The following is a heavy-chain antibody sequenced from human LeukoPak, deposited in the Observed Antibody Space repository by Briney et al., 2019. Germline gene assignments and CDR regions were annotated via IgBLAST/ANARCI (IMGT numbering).Heavy chain of an antibody. CDR2: INHGGST. J-gene: IGHJ4*02. V-gene: IGHV4-34*01. Sequence: PSETLSLTCAVYGGSFSGYYWSWIRQPPGKGLEWIGEINHGGSTNYNPSLKSRVTISVDTSKNQFSLKLSSVTAADTAVYYCARGKGGYWGQGTLVTVSS. CDR1: GGSFSGYY. CDR3: ARGKGGY.